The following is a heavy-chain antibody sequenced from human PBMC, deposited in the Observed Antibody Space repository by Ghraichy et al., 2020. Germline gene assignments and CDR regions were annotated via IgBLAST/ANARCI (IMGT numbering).Heavy chain of an antibody. CDR3: AYTRPCSSTSCHPEGDWFDP. V-gene: IGHV1-69*02. CDR1: GGTFSSYT. D-gene: IGHD2-2*01. Sequence: SVKVSCKASGGTFSSYTISWVRQAPGQGLEWMGRIIPILGIANYAQKFQGRVTITADKSTSTAYMELSSLRSEDTAVYYCAYTRPCSSTSCHPEGDWFDPWGQGTLVTVSS. J-gene: IGHJ5*02. CDR2: IIPILGIA.